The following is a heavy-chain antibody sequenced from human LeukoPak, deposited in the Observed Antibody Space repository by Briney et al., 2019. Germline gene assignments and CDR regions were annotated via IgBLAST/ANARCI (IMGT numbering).Heavy chain of an antibody. D-gene: IGHD2-2*02. CDR1: GRSISTYF. Sequence: SDTLSLTCTVSGRSISTYFWNWIRPPPGKGLEWMGYIYYSGSTDYHPSLKSRVTISVDTSNNHFSLRLSSVTAADTAVYYCARGLYSSSGYTAFDIWGQGTMVTVSS. CDR3: ARGLYSSSGYTAFDI. CDR2: IYYSGST. J-gene: IGHJ3*02. V-gene: IGHV4-59*07.